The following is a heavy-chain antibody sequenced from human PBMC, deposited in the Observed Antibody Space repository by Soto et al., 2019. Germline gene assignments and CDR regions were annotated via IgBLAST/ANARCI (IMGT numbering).Heavy chain of an antibody. CDR2: ISGSGGST. CDR3: AKDRHYYDSSGYYFFDY. CDR1: GFTFSSYA. J-gene: IGHJ4*02. D-gene: IGHD3-22*01. Sequence: LRLSCAASGFTFSSYAMSWVRQAPGKGLEWVSAISGSGGSTYYADSVKGRFTISRDNSKNTLYLQMNSLRAEDTAVYYCAKDRHYYDSSGYYFFDYWGQGTLVTVSS. V-gene: IGHV3-23*01.